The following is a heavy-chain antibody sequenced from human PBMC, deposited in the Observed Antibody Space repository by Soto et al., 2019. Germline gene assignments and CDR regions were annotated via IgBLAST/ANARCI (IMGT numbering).Heavy chain of an antibody. D-gene: IGHD3-10*01. Sequence: QITLKESGPTLVKPTQTLTLTCTFSGFSLTTRGVGVGWIRQPPGKALEWLALIYWDDDEGYSPSLKSRLTNTQDTSKNQVVLKMTNMDPVDTATYYCAHRPRGFSYYFDYWGQGTLVTVSS. V-gene: IGHV2-5*02. CDR3: AHRPRGFSYYFDY. J-gene: IGHJ4*02. CDR1: GFSLTTRGVG. CDR2: IYWDDDE.